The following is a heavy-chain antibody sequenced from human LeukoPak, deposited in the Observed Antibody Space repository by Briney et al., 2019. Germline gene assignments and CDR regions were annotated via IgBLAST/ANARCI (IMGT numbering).Heavy chain of an antibody. D-gene: IGHD5-24*01. CDR1: GGSISSSSYY. J-gene: IGHJ4*02. CDR3: ARGGEMSTVDY. Sequence: SETLSLTCTVSGGSISSSSYYWGWIRQPPGKGLEWIGSIYYSGSTYYNPSLKSRVAISVDTSKNQFSLKLSSVTAADTAVYYCARGGEMSTVDYWGQGTLVTVSS. CDR2: IYYSGST. V-gene: IGHV4-39*07.